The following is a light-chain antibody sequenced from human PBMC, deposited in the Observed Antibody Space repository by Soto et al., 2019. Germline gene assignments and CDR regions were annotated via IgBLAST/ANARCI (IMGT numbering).Light chain of an antibody. J-gene: IGKJ4*01. CDR2: AAS. V-gene: IGKV1-9*01. Sequence: DIQLTQSPSFLSASVGDRVTITCRTSQDISSYLAWYHQKPGKAPQLLISAASTLQSGVPSRYSGSGSGTEFTFTISSLQPEDFATYYCQQLKSYPLSFGGGTKVEI. CDR1: QDISSY. CDR3: QQLKSYPLS.